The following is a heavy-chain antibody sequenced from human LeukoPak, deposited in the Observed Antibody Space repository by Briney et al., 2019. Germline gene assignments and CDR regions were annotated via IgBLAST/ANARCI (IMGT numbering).Heavy chain of an antibody. J-gene: IGHJ4*02. CDR2: ISSSGSTI. V-gene: IGHV3-11*04. CDR3: ARDISDIVGATYCDY. CDR1: GFTFSDYY. D-gene: IGHD1-26*01. Sequence: TGGSLRLSCAASGFTFSDYYMSWIRQAPGKGLEWVSYISSSGSTIYYADSVKGRFTISRDNAKNSLYLQMNSLRAEDTAVYYCARDISDIVGATYCDYWGQGTLVTVSS.